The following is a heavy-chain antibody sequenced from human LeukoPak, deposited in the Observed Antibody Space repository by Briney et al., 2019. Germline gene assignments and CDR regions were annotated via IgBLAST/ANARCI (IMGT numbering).Heavy chain of an antibody. CDR2: ITVGGMAT. CDR1: GSPFATQG. V-gene: IGHV3-23*01. D-gene: IGHD1-26*01. CDR3: AKNLLGSESLSWYFDL. Sequence: PGGPLRSSFAASGSPFATQGLAGSARAPGRGWGGVPSITVGGMATCYADSVKGRFTMSRDNSKNSLYLQMNSLRAEDTAVYYCAKNLLGSESLSWYFDLWGRGTLVTVSS. J-gene: IGHJ2*01.